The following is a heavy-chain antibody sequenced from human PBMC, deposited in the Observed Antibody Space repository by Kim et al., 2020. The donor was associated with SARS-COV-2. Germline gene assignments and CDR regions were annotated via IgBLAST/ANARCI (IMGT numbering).Heavy chain of an antibody. CDR1: GFTFSSYA. D-gene: IGHD3-3*01. J-gene: IGHJ4*02. V-gene: IGHV3-23*01. Sequence: GGSLRLSCAASGFTFSSYAMSWVRQAPGKGLEWVSAISGSGGSTYYADSVKGRFTISRDNSKNTLYLQMNSLRAEDTAVYYCAKDPHHDFWSGYVFDYWGQGTLVTVSS. CDR3: AKDPHHDFWSGYVFDY. CDR2: ISGSGGST.